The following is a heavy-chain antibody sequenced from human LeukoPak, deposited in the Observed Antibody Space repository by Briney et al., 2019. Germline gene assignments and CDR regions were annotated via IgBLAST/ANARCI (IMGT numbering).Heavy chain of an antibody. CDR1: GLSVTSNY. D-gene: IGHD6-25*01. CDR2: IYSGGST. Sequence: GGSLRLSCAASGLSVTSNYMSWVRQAPGKGLEWVSVIYSGGSTYTYYADSVKGRFTISSDNSKSTLYLQMNSLRAEDTAVYYCARVAAAGPFDYWGQGTLVTVSS. V-gene: IGHV3-53*01. J-gene: IGHJ4*02. CDR3: ARVAAAGPFDY.